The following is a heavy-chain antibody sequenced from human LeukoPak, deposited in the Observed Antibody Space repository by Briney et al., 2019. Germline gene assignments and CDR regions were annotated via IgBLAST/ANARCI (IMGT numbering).Heavy chain of an antibody. Sequence: SETLSLTCTVSGGSISSYYWSWIRQPPGKGLEWIGYIYYSGSTNYNPSLKSRVTISVDTSKNHFSLKLNSVTAADTAVYYCARALGDNQAFDIWGQGTVVTVSS. CDR2: IYYSGST. D-gene: IGHD2-21*01. CDR1: GGSISSYY. V-gene: IGHV4-59*12. J-gene: IGHJ3*02. CDR3: ARALGDNQAFDI.